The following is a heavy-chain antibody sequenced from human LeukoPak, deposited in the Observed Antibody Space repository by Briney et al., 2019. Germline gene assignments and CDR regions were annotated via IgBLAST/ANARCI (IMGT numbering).Heavy chain of an antibody. Sequence: VTSLRLSCVASAFTFSNHGMDWVRQAPGKGLEWVAVIAADGGVKHYADSVKGRFTLSRDNSKNTLFLQMNSLSVEDTAVYYCAREATWGQWYFDLWGQGTPVTVSS. CDR3: AREATWGQWYFDL. CDR2: IAADGGVK. CDR1: AFTFSNHG. V-gene: IGHV3-30*03. J-gene: IGHJ4*02. D-gene: IGHD3-9*01.